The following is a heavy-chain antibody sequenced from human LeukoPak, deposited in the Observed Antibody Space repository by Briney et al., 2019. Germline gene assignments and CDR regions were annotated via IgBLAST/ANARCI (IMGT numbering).Heavy chain of an antibody. CDR3: ARDGYRLSGYFYYMDV. CDR2: INTYNGDT. V-gene: IGHV1-18*01. Sequence: ASVKVSCKASGYTFASFGLSWVRQAPGQGLEWMGWINTYNGDTNYAQKLQGRVTMTTDTSTSTAYMELRSLRSDDTAVYYCARDGYRLSGYFYYMDVWGKGTTVTVSS. D-gene: IGHD2-2*03. CDR1: GYTFASFG. J-gene: IGHJ6*03.